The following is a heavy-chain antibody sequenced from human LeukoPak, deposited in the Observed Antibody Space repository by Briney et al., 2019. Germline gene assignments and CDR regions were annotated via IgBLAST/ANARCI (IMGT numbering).Heavy chain of an antibody. CDR2: ISSSSSYI. CDR3: ARDPGLAVAGFIDY. V-gene: IGHV3-21*01. CDR1: GFTFSSYS. D-gene: IGHD6-19*01. Sequence: PGGSLRLSCAASGFTFSSYSMNWVRQAPGKGLEWVSSISSSSSYIYYADSVKGRFTISRDNAKNSLYLQMNSLRAEDTAVYYCARDPGLAVAGFIDYWGQGTLVTVSS. J-gene: IGHJ4*02.